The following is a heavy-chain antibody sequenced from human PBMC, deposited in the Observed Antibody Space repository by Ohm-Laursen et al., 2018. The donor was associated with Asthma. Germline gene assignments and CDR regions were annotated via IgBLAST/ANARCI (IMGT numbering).Heavy chain of an antibody. CDR3: AKYNGDDGFDY. CDR2: ISGSGGST. Sequence: SLRLSCSASGFAFSSYAMSWVRQAPGKGLEWVSAISGSGGSTYYPDSVKGRFTISRDNSKNTLYLQMNSLRAEDTAVYYCAKYNGDDGFDYWGQGTLVTVSS. D-gene: IGHD4-17*01. CDR1: GFAFSSYA. J-gene: IGHJ4*02. V-gene: IGHV3-23*01.